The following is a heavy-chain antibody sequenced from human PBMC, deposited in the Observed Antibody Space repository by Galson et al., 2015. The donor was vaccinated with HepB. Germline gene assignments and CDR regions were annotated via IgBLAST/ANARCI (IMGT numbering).Heavy chain of an antibody. CDR3: AKGIGGNSDY. V-gene: IGHV3-23*01. CDR1: GFTFSSYA. D-gene: IGHD4-23*01. J-gene: IGHJ4*02. CDR2: IGSSGGTT. Sequence: SLRLSCAASGFTFSSYAMTWVRQAPGKGLEWVSAIGSSGGTTYYADSVKGRFTISRDNSKNTVCLQMNSLRVEDTAVYYCAKGIGGNSDYWGQGTLVTVSS.